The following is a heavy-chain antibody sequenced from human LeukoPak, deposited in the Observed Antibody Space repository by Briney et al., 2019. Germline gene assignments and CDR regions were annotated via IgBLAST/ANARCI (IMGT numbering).Heavy chain of an antibody. CDR2: INPNSGGT. CDR1: GYTFTSYY. D-gene: IGHD3-22*01. J-gene: IGHJ4*02. V-gene: IGHV1-2*02. CDR3: AGINYYDSSGAGL. Sequence: VASVKVSCKASGYTFTSYYMHWVRQAPGQGLEWMGWINPNSGGTNYAQKFQGRVTMTRDTSISTAYMELSRLRSDDTAVYYCAGINYYDSSGAGLWGQGTLVTVSS.